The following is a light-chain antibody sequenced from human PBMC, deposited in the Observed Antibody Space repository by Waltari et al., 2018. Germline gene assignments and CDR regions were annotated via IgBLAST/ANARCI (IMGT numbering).Light chain of an antibody. V-gene: IGKV3D-20*01. Sequence: EIVLTQSPATLSLSPGERATLPCVASQSVSSSELAWYQQKPGRAPRLLFYDASSRATVISDRFSGSGSGTDFTLTISRLEPEDFAVYYCQQYGSSPRTFGQGTKLEIK. CDR2: DAS. J-gene: IGKJ2*01. CDR1: QSVSSSE. CDR3: QQYGSSPRT.